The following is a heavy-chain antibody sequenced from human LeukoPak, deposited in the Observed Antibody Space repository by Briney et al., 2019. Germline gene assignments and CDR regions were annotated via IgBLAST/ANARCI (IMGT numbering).Heavy chain of an antibody. Sequence: GRSLRLSCAASGFTFSGSAMHWVRQASGKGLEWVGRIRSKANSYATAYAASVKGRFTISRDDSKNTAYLQMNSLRAEDTAVYYCARVGYSSSWSPSDYWGQGALVTVSS. CDR2: IRSKANSYAT. V-gene: IGHV3-73*01. D-gene: IGHD6-13*01. J-gene: IGHJ4*02. CDR1: GFTFSGSA. CDR3: ARVGYSSSWSPSDY.